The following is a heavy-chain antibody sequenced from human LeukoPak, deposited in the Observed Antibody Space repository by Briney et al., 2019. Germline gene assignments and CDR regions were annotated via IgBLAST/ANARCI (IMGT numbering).Heavy chain of an antibody. D-gene: IGHD1-1*01. CDR1: GGSFSSSNYH. Sequence: SETLSLTCAVYGGSFSSSNYHWSWIRQPPGKGLEWIGYISYSGSTNFNPSLKSRVTISVDTSKNQFSLKLSSVTAADTAVYYCAREGTAGTNLNWFDPWGQGTLVTVSS. CDR2: ISYSGST. J-gene: IGHJ5*02. V-gene: IGHV4-61*01. CDR3: AREGTAGTNLNWFDP.